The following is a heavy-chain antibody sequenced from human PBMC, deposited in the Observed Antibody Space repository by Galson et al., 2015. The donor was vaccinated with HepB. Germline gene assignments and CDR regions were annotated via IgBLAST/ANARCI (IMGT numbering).Heavy chain of an antibody. CDR3: ATRDSFGKIYYYYGRDV. J-gene: IGHJ6*02. Sequence: SVKVSCKVSGYTLTELSMHWVRQAPGKGLEWMGGFDPEDGETIYAQKFQGRVTMTEDTSTDTAYMELSSLRSEDTAVYYCATRDSFGKIYYYYGRDVWGQGTTVTVSS. V-gene: IGHV1-24*01. CDR2: FDPEDGET. D-gene: IGHD3-10*01. CDR1: GYTLTELS.